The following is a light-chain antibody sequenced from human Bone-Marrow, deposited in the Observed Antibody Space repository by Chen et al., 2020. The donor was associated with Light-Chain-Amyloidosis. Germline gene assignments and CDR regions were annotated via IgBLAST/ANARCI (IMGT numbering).Light chain of an antibody. CDR1: SSDVGGDNH. V-gene: IGLV2-14*01. CDR2: EVT. J-gene: IGLJ1*01. Sequence: QSALTQPASVSGSPGQSITISCTGTSSDVGGDNHVSWYQQHPDKAPKLMIYEVTNRPSCVPDRFSGSKSDNTASLTISGLQTEDDADYFCSSYTITNTLVFGSGTRVTVL. CDR3: SSYTITNTLV.